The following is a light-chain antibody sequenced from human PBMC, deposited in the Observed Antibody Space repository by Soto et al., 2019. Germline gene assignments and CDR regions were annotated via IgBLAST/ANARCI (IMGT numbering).Light chain of an antibody. CDR1: QRVSSY. J-gene: IGKJ4*01. CDR2: DAS. CDR3: QQRNNWPLT. Sequence: EIVXXXXPXXLSLSPGERATLTCRASQRVSSYLAWYQQKPGQAPRLLIYDASNRATGIPARFSGSGSGTDFPLTTSSLEPEDFAVYYCQQRNNWPLTFGGGTKVEIK. V-gene: IGKV3-11*01.